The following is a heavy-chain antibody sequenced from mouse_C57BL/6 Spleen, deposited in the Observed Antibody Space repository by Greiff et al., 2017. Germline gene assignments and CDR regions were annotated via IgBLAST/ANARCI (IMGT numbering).Heavy chain of an antibody. V-gene: IGHV2-2*01. Sequence: VQGVESGPGLVQPSQSLSITCTVSGFSLTSYGVHWVRQSPGKGLEWLGVIWSGGSTDYNAAFISRLSISKDNSKSQVFFKMNSLQADDTAIYYCARPFDGYYVGFAYWGQGTLVTVSA. CDR1: GFSLTSYG. D-gene: IGHD2-3*01. CDR3: ARPFDGYYVGFAY. CDR2: IWSGGST. J-gene: IGHJ3*01.